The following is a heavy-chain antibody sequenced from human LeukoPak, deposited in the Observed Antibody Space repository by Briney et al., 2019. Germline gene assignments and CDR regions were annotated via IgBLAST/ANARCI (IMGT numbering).Heavy chain of an antibody. D-gene: IGHD4-17*01. V-gene: IGHV4-31*03. Sequence: SQTLSLTCTVSGGSISSGGYYWSWIRQHPGKGLEWIGYIYYSGSTNYNPSLKSRVTISVDTSKNQFSLKLSSVTAADTAVYYCARIDYGDYVPLDYWGQGTLVTVSS. J-gene: IGHJ4*02. CDR2: IYYSGST. CDR1: GGSISSGGYY. CDR3: ARIDYGDYVPLDY.